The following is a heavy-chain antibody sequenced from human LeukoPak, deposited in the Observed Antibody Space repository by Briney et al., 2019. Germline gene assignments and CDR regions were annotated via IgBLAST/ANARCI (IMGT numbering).Heavy chain of an antibody. CDR1: GFTFSDFY. J-gene: IGHJ6*03. Sequence: GGSLRLSCAASGFTFSDFYMSWMRQAPGKGLQWVSYISGSGYTIHYADSVKGRFTISRDNAKNSLYLQMNSLRAEDTAVYYCASGGDMVYYYMDVWGKGTTVTISS. D-gene: IGHD2-21*02. V-gene: IGHV3-11*01. CDR3: ASGGDMVYYYMDV. CDR2: ISGSGYTI.